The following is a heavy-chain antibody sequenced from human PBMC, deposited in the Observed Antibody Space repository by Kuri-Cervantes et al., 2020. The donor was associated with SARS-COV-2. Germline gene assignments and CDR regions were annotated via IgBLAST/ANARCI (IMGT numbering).Heavy chain of an antibody. D-gene: IGHD1/OR15-1a*01. Sequence: SETLSLTCTVSGGSISSYYWSWIRQPPGKGLEWIGYIYYSGGTNYNPSLKSRVTISVDTSKNQFSLKLSSVTAADTAVYYCARWVQEQPFDLWGRGTLVTVSS. CDR1: GGSISSYY. J-gene: IGHJ2*01. V-gene: IGHV4-59*01. CDR2: IYYSGGT. CDR3: ARWVQEQPFDL.